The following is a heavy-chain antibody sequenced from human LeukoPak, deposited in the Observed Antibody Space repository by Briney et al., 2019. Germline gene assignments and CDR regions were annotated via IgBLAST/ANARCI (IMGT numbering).Heavy chain of an antibody. CDR1: GGSISSYY. D-gene: IGHD3-22*01. CDR2: IYYSGST. V-gene: IGHV4-59*01. J-gene: IGHJ3*02. CDR3: ARAEYYYDSSVQAFDI. Sequence: SETLSLTCTVSGGSISSYYWSWIRQPPGKGLEWIGYIYYSGSTNYNPSLKSRFTISVDTSKNQFSLKLSSVTAADTAVYYCARAEYYYDSSVQAFDIWGQGTTVTVSS.